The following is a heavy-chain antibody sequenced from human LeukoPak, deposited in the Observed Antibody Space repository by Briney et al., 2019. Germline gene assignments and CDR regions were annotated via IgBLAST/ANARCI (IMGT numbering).Heavy chain of an antibody. D-gene: IGHD3-22*01. V-gene: IGHV4-39*07. CDR2: IYYSGST. J-gene: IGHJ3*02. Sequence: NPSETLSLTCTVSGGSISSSSYYWGWIRQPPGKGLEWIGSIYYSGSTYYNPSLKSRVTISVDTSKNQFSLKLSSVTAADTAVYYCARDPELDYYDSSGYAFDIWGQGTMVTVSS. CDR3: ARDPELDYYDSSGYAFDI. CDR1: GGSISSSSYY.